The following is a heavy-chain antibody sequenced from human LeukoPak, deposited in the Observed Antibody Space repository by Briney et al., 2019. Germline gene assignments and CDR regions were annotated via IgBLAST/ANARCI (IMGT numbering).Heavy chain of an antibody. V-gene: IGHV3-30-3*01. CDR1: GFTFSSYA. CDR2: ISYDGSNK. J-gene: IGHJ3*02. Sequence: PGRSLRLSCAGSGFTFSSYAMHWVRQAPGKGLEWVAVISYDGSNKYYADSVKGRFTISRDNSKNTLYLQMNSLRAEDTAVYYCARVCGGDCYTYDASDIWGQGTMVTVSS. D-gene: IGHD2-21*02. CDR3: ARVCGGDCYTYDASDI.